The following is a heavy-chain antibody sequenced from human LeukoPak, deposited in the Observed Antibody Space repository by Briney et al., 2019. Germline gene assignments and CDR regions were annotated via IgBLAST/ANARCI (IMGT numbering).Heavy chain of an antibody. CDR3: ARRKGYSSSWNDAFDI. CDR2: IYYSGST. CDR1: GGSISSCY. D-gene: IGHD6-13*01. V-gene: IGHV4-59*08. J-gene: IGHJ3*02. Sequence: SETLSLTCTVSGGSISSCYWIWIRQPPGKGLEWIGYIYYSGSTNYNPSLKSRVTISVDTSKNQFSLKLSSVTAADTAVYYCARRKGYSSSWNDAFDIWGQGTMVTVSS.